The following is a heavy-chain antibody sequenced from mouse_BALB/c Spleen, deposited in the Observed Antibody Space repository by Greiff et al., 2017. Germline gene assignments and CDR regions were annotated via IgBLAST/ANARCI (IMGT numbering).Heavy chain of an antibody. V-gene: IGHV1S56*01. CDR1: GYTFTSYY. J-gene: IGHJ4*01. Sequence: QVQLQQSGPELVKPGASVRISCKASGYTFTSYYIHWVKQRPGQGLEWIGWIYPGNVNTKYNEKFKGKATLTADKSSSTAYMQLSSLTSEDSAVYFCAREDRAGIRRSAMDYWGQGTSVTVSS. CDR2: IYPGNVNT. CDR3: AREDRAGIRRSAMDY. D-gene: IGHD3-3*01.